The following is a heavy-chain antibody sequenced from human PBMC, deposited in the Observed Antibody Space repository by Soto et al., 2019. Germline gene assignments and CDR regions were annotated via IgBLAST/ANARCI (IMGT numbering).Heavy chain of an antibody. D-gene: IGHD2-2*01. CDR2: ISGFNGNT. J-gene: IGHJ6*02. Sequence: ASVKVSCKASGYTFNFYGITWVRQAPGQGLEWMGWISGFNGNTNYAADLQGRVTMTTDTSTSTAYMELSSLRSEDSAVFYCARTDCSSTSCYNYYYYGMDVWGQGTTVTVSS. CDR3: ARTDCSSTSCYNYYYYGMDV. V-gene: IGHV1-18*01. CDR1: GYTFNFYG.